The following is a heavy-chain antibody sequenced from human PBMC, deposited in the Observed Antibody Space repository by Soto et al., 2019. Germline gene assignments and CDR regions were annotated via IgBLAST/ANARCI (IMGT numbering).Heavy chain of an antibody. Sequence: GGSLRLSCAASGFTFSSYGMHWVRQAPGKGLEWVAVISYDGSNKYYADSVKGRFTISRDNSKNTLYLQMNSLRAEDTAVYYCAKDRKKYYDFWSGYFTYYYYGMDVWGQGTRVTVSS. CDR1: GFTFSSYG. CDR2: ISYDGSNK. CDR3: AKDRKKYYDFWSGYFTYYYYGMDV. D-gene: IGHD3-3*01. V-gene: IGHV3-30*18. J-gene: IGHJ6*02.